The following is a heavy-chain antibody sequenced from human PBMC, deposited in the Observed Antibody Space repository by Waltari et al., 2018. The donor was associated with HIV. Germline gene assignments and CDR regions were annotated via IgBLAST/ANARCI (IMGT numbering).Heavy chain of an antibody. Sequence: EVQLVQSGAEVRKSGESLKISCKASGYTFTNYWIAWVRQMSGEGLEWMGIIYPFDSDTRYNPSFEGQITISVDKSLATAYLEWNNLNASDAAIYYCARLFYYDTTGYINNAFDIWDQGTEVSVS. J-gene: IGHJ3*02. CDR1: GYTFTNYW. CDR3: ARLFYYDTTGYINNAFDI. D-gene: IGHD3-22*01. CDR2: IYPFDSDT. V-gene: IGHV5-51*03.